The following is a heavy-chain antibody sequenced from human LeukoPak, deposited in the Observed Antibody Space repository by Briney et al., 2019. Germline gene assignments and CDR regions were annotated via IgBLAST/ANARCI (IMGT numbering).Heavy chain of an antibody. CDR3: AKGRGRLNVNRGVYNYHYYMDV. Sequence: SVKVSCKTSGDTFTTYAIIWVRQAPGQGLEWMGGIIPMFGTPNYAQRLQGRVTITADKSTSTAYMELSSLGSEDTAIYYCAKGRGRLNVNRGVYNYHYYMDVWGKGTTVIVSS. J-gene: IGHJ6*03. D-gene: IGHD3-10*01. CDR1: GDTFTTYA. CDR2: IIPMFGTP. V-gene: IGHV1-69*06.